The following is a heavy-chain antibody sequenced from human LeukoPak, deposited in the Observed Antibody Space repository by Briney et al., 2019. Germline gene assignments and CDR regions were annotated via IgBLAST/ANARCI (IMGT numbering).Heavy chain of an antibody. CDR3: ARASESGWREFDY. D-gene: IGHD6-19*01. CDR1: GYTFTSYY. CDR2: VNPSGGST. V-gene: IGHV1-46*01. Sequence: ASVKVSCKASGYTFTSYYLHWVRQAPGQGLEWMGMVNPSGGSTSYAQKFQGRVTMTRDTSTTTVYMELSSLRSDDTAVFYCARASESGWREFDYWGQGTLVTVSS. J-gene: IGHJ4*02.